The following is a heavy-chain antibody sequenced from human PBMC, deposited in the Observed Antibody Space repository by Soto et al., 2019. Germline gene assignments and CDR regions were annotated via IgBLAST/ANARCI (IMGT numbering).Heavy chain of an antibody. D-gene: IGHD6-13*01. J-gene: IGHJ4*02. CDR1: GYTHTFNTYA. CDR2: ISPTGGST. Sequence: EVQLLESGGGLVQPGGSLRLSCAGSGYTHTFNTYAMSWVRQAPGKGLEWVAGISPTGGSTYYADSVKGRFTISRDNSKDTLFLQMSSLRVEDAAVYVCAKVKRGIGPTIGGGLDSWGRGTLVTVSS. V-gene: IGHV3-23*01. CDR3: AKVKRGIGPTIGGGLDS.